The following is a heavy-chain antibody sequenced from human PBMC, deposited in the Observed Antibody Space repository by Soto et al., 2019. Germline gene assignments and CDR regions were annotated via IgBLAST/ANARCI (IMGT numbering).Heavy chain of an antibody. CDR3: SSYHDRSGYYYHYYGVEV. CDR1: GFSFGDYA. CDR2: IRSETYGETI. D-gene: IGHD3-22*01. J-gene: IGHJ6*02. Sequence: EVQLVESGGDLVKPGRSLRLSCRTSGFSFGDYAMTWYRQAPGKGLEWIGFIRSETYGETIQYAASVEGRFSIPRDDSKSIAYLEMNSLKIEDTAVYYCSSYHDRSGYYYHYYGVEVWGQGTTVTVSS. V-gene: IGHV3-49*05.